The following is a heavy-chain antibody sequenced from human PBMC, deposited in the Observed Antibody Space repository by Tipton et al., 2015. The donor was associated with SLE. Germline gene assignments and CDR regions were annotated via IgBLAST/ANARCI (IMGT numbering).Heavy chain of an antibody. CDR2: IYYSGST. V-gene: IGHV4-59*12. Sequence: TLSLTCTVSGGSISSYYWSWIRQPPGKGLEWIGYIYYSGSTNYNPSLKSRVTISVDTSKNQFSLKLSSVTAADTAVYYCARDFYDSSGNWFDPWGQGTLVTVSS. J-gene: IGHJ5*02. CDR1: GGSISSYY. CDR3: ARDFYDSSGNWFDP. D-gene: IGHD3-22*01.